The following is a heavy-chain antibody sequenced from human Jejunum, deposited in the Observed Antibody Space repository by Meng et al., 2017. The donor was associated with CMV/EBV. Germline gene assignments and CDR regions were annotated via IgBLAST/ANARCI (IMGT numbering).Heavy chain of an antibody. CDR2: INTDGSTI. CDR1: GFTFSSYG. V-gene: IGHV3-74*01. CDR3: ARAGSYRFDY. J-gene: IGHJ4*01. Sequence: SGSGLVQPGGSLRLSCAASGFTFSSYGIHWGRQAPGKGLVWVSRINTDGSTINYADSVKGRFTISRDDAKNTLYLQMNSLTAEDTAVYYCARAGSYRFDYWGHGTLVTVSS. D-gene: IGHD3-10*01.